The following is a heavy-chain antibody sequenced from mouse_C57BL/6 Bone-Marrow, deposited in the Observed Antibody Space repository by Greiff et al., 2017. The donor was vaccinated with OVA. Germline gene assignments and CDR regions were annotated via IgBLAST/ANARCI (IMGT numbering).Heavy chain of an antibody. CDR1: GYTFTSYW. D-gene: IGHD4-1*01. Sequence: VQLVESGAELAKPGASVKLSCKASGYTFTSYWMHWVKQRPGQGLEWIGYINPSSGYTKYNQKFKDKATLTADKSSSTAYMQLSSLTYEDSAVYYCASVNWDEYYFDYWGQGTTLTVSS. V-gene: IGHV1-7*01. J-gene: IGHJ2*01. CDR2: INPSSGYT. CDR3: ASVNWDEYYFDY.